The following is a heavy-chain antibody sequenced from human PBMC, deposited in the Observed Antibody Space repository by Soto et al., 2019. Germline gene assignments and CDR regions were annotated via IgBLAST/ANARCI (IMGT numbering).Heavy chain of an antibody. D-gene: IGHD2-21*01. J-gene: IGHJ5*02. V-gene: IGHV6-1*01. Sequence: TLSLTCAISGDSVSSNTASWNWIRQSPSRGLEWLGRTYFRSKWYSDYAVSVKSRMTINPDTSRNQFSLHLDSVTPEDTAVYYCARGRVHIGAPPENWLDPWGQGTLVTVSS. CDR2: TYFRSKWYS. CDR3: ARGRVHIGAPPENWLDP. CDR1: GDSVSSNTAS.